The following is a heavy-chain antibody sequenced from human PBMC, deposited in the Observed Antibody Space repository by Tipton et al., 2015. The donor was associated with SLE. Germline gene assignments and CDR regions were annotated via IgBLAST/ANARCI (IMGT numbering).Heavy chain of an antibody. Sequence: QSGAEVKKPGASVKVSCKASGYTFTSYAMNWVRQAPGQGLEWMGWINTNTGNPTYAQGFTGRFVFSLDTSVSTAYLQISSLKAEDTAAYYCARAACSTVTHPFDYWGQGTLVTVSS. V-gene: IGHV7-4-1*02. CDR3: ARAACSTVTHPFDY. D-gene: IGHD4-17*01. CDR2: INTNTGNP. CDR1: GYTFTSYA. J-gene: IGHJ4*02.